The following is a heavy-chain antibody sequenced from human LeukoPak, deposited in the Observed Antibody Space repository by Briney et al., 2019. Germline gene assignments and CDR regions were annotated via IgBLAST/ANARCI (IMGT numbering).Heavy chain of an antibody. V-gene: IGHV3-21*01. J-gene: IGHJ4*02. D-gene: IGHD3-22*01. Sequence: GGSLRLSCAASGFTFSSYSMNWVRQAPGKGLEWVSSISSSSSYIYYADSVKGRFTISRDNAKNSLYLQMNSLRAEDTAVYYCARVKGYYDSSGYYPVYYFDYWGQGTLVTVSS. CDR2: ISSSSSYI. CDR1: GFTFSSYS. CDR3: ARVKGYYDSSGYYPVYYFDY.